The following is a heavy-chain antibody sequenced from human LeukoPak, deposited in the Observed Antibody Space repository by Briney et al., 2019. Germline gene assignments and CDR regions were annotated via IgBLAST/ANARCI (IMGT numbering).Heavy chain of an antibody. D-gene: IGHD3-3*01. Sequence: GGSLRLSCAASGFTFSSYAMSWVRQAPGKGLEWVSAISGSGGSTYYADSVKGRFTISRDNSKNTLYLQMNSLRAEDTAVYYCARLIWSGYYHDYWGQGTLVTVSS. CDR3: ARLIWSGYYHDY. J-gene: IGHJ4*02. CDR2: ISGSGGST. V-gene: IGHV3-23*01. CDR1: GFTFSSYA.